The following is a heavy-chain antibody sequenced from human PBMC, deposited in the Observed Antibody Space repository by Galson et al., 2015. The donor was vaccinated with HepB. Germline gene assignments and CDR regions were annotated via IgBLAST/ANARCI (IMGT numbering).Heavy chain of an antibody. V-gene: IGHV1-24*01. CDR1: GYTLTELS. CDR3: ATDLYGDYVPAFDY. CDR2: FDPEDGET. J-gene: IGHJ4*02. D-gene: IGHD4-17*01. Sequence: SVKVSCKVSGYTLTELSMHWVRQAPGKGLEWMGGFDPEDGETIYAQKFQGRVTMTEDTSTDTAYMELSSLRSEDTAVYYCATDLYGDYVPAFDYWGQGTLVTVSS.